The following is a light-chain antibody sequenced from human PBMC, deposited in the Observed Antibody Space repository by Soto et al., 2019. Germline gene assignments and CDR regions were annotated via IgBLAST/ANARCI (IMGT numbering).Light chain of an antibody. V-gene: IGKV1-5*03. CDR2: KAS. CDR3: QEYTSYLWT. CDR1: QSIRSW. Sequence: DIQMTQSPSTLSASVGDRVTITCRASQSIRSWLAWYQQKPCRAPKLLIYKASNLESGVPSRFSGSGSGTEFTLTISSLQPDDFATYYCQEYTSYLWTFGQGTKVDIK. J-gene: IGKJ1*01.